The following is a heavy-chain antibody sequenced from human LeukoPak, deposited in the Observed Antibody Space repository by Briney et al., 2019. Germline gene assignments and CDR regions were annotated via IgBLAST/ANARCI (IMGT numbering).Heavy chain of an antibody. CDR2: IYYSGST. CDR3: ARGGTMVAYYDFWSGTRGFDY. V-gene: IGHV4-59*01. Sequence: SETPSLTCTVSGGSISSYYWSWIRQPPGKGLEWIGYIYYSGSTNYNPSLKSRVTISVDTSKNQFSLKLSSVTAADTAVYYCARGGTMVAYYDFWSGTRGFDYWGQGTLVTVSS. J-gene: IGHJ4*02. D-gene: IGHD3-3*01. CDR1: GGSISSYY.